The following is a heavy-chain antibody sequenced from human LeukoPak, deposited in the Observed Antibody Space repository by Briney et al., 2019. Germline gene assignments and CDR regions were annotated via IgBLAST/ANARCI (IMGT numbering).Heavy chain of an antibody. V-gene: IGHV3-33*06. CDR2: IWYDGSNK. CDR3: AKDRYYYDSSGYSDY. Sequence: PGGSLRLSCAASGFTFSSYGMHWVRQAPGKGLEWVAVIWYDGSNKYYADSVKGRFTISRDNSKNTLYLQMNSLRAEDTAVYYCAKDRYYYDSSGYSDYWGQGTLVTASS. J-gene: IGHJ4*02. D-gene: IGHD3-22*01. CDR1: GFTFSSYG.